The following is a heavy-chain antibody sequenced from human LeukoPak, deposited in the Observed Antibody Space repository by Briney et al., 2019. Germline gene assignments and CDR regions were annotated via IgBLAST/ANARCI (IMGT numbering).Heavy chain of an antibody. Sequence: GGSLRLSCAASGFTFDDYGMSWVRQAPGKGLEWVSGINWNGGSTGYADSVKGRFTISRDNAKNSLYLQMNSLRAEDTALYHCARGGSGWYDMDYWGQGTLVTVSS. CDR3: ARGGSGWYDMDY. CDR1: GFTFDDYG. D-gene: IGHD6-19*01. J-gene: IGHJ4*02. CDR2: INWNGGST. V-gene: IGHV3-20*01.